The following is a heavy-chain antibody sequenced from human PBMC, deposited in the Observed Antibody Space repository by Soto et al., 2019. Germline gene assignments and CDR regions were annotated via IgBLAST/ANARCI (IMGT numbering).Heavy chain of an antibody. D-gene: IGHD6-19*01. Sequence: GGAPRLPCAASGVTPRSNYMSWVRQAPGKGLEWVSVIYSGGSTYYADSVKGRFTISRHNSKNTLYLQMNSLRAEDTAVYYCARDNGSGWYGWFDPWGQGTLVTVSS. V-gene: IGHV3-53*04. CDR3: ARDNGSGWYGWFDP. J-gene: IGHJ5*02. CDR1: GVTPRSNY. CDR2: IYSGGST.